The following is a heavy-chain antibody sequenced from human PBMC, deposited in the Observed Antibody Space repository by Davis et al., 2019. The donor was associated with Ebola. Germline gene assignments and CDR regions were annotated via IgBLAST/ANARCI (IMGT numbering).Heavy chain of an antibody. J-gene: IGHJ4*02. D-gene: IGHD6-19*01. V-gene: IGHV1-8*01. CDR2: MNPNSGNT. CDR3: ARDIPFMVAVAGTPLGY. Sequence: ASVKVSCKASGYTFTSYDINWVRQATGQGLEWMGWMNPNSGNTGYAQKFQGRVTMTRNTSISTAYMELSSLRSEDTAVYYCARDIPFMVAVAGTPLGYWGQGTLVTVSS. CDR1: GYTFTSYD.